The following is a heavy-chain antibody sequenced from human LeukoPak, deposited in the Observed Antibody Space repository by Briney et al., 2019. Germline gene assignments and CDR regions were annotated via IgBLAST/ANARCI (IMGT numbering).Heavy chain of an antibody. Sequence: SETLSLTCTASGGSISSHYWSWIRQPPGKTLEWIGYIYYSGSTNYNPSLRSRVTISVDSSKNQFSLKLSSVTAADTAVYYCARGSGQWGFDSWGQGTLVTVSS. J-gene: IGHJ4*02. CDR3: ARGSGQWGFDS. D-gene: IGHD3-10*01. CDR2: IYYSGST. V-gene: IGHV4-59*11. CDR1: GGSISSHY.